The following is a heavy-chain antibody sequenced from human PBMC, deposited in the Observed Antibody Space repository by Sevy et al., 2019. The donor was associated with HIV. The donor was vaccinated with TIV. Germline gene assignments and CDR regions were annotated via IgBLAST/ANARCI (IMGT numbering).Heavy chain of an antibody. J-gene: IGHJ6*02. D-gene: IGHD4-17*01. CDR1: GFTFSDYW. CDR3: ARDDNPYGDYYHCMDV. Sequence: GGSLRLSCAASGFTFSDYWMTWVRQAPGKGLEWVANIKQDGSEKYYVDSVKGRFTISRDNAKNSLYLQMNTLRSEDMAVYYCARDDNPYGDYYHCMDVWGQGTTVTVSS. V-gene: IGHV3-7*01. CDR2: IKQDGSEK.